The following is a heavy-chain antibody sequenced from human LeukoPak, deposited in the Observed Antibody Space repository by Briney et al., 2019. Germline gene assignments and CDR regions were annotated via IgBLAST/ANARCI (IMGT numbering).Heavy chain of an antibody. D-gene: IGHD2-15*01. CDR1: GFPVSSNY. CDR3: ARTEGYCSGGSCYARYFDY. J-gene: IGHJ4*02. Sequence: PGGSLRLSCAASGFPVSSNYMSWVRQAPGKGLEWVSDIYSGGSTYYADSVKGRFTISRDNSKNTLYLQMNSLRAEDTAVYYCARTEGYCSGGSCYARYFDYWGQGTLVTVSS. CDR2: IYSGGST. V-gene: IGHV3-53*01.